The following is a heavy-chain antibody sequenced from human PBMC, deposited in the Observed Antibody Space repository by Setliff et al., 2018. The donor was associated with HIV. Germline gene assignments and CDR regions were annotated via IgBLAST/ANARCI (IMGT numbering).Heavy chain of an antibody. CDR1: GGSISSGSYY. V-gene: IGHV4-61*09. CDR2: IYTSGST. D-gene: IGHD3-10*02. J-gene: IGHJ6*03. CDR3: PLGIVRGARYYYYYYMDV. Sequence: TLSLTCTVSGGSISSGSYYWSWIRQPAGKGLEWIGHIYTSGSTKYNPSLKSRVTISADTSANQFSLKLRSVTAADTAVYYCPLGIVRGARYYYYYYMDVWGKGTTVTVSS.